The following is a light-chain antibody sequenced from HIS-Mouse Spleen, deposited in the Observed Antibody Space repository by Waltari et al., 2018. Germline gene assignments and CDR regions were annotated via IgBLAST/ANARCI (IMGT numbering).Light chain of an antibody. V-gene: IGLV2-18*02. CDR3: SSYTSSSTV. CDR1: TSHVGSYNR. Sequence: QSALTQHPSVSGSPGQSVTISCTGTTSHVGSYNRVSWYQQPPGTAPKLMIYEVSNRPSGVPDRFSGSKSGNTASLTISGLQAEDEADYYCSSYTSSSTVFGTGTKVTVL. J-gene: IGLJ1*01. CDR2: EVS.